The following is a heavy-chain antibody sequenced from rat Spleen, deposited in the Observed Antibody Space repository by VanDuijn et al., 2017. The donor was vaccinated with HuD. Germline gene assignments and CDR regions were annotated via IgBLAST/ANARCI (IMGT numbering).Heavy chain of an antibody. J-gene: IGHJ2*01. CDR2: MWSGGST. D-gene: IGHD1-4*01. Sequence: VQLKESGPGLVQPSQTLSLTCTVSGFSLTDYSVHWVRQPPGKGLEWMGVMWSGGSTAYNSALKSRLSISRDTSKSQVFLKMNSLQTEDTAIYFCTKECYPGITYYFDYWGQGVMVTVST. CDR3: TKECYPGITYYFDY. V-gene: IGHV2S63*01. CDR1: GFSLTDYS.